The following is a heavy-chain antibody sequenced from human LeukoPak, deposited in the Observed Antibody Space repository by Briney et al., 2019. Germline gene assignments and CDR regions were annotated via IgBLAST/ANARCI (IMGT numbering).Heavy chain of an antibody. CDR3: ARAAMSEYASGWYSLAY. Sequence: PGTSLRLSCTASGFSFSSCAIHWVRQAPGKGLEWVAVISYDGGNKYYADSVKGRFTISRDNSKSTVYLQMNSLRTGDTAVYYCARAAMSEYASGWYSLAYWGQGTLGIVSS. V-gene: IGHV3-30-3*01. D-gene: IGHD6-19*01. J-gene: IGHJ4*02. CDR2: ISYDGGNK. CDR1: GFSFSSCA.